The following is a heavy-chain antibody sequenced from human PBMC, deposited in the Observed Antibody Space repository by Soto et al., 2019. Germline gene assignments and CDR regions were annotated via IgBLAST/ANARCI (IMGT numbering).Heavy chain of an antibody. CDR1: GGFIRSSRDY. CDR2: IYYSGST. V-gene: IGHV4-39*01. J-gene: IGHJ4*02. Sequence: SETLSLTCTVSGGFIRSSRDYWGWIRQPPGKGLEWIGSIYYSGSTYYNPSLKSRVTISVDTSKNQFSLKLSSVTAADTAVYYCAKFWGPVTAAVDDYWGQGTLVTVSS. CDR3: AKFWGPVTAAVDDY. D-gene: IGHD6-13*01.